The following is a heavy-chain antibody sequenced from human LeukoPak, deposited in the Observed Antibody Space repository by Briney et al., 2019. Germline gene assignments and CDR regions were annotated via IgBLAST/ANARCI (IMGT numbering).Heavy chain of an antibody. J-gene: IGHJ4*02. Sequence: GASVKVSCKTSGYTFIGHYMHWVRQAPGHGLEWMGWFSPKTGGSHFAQKFRGRVAMTTDTSISTAYLELSRLRSDDTAVYHCAREDYFDWLLYLFYWGQGTLVTVSS. CDR2: FSPKTGGS. D-gene: IGHD3-9*01. CDR3: AREDYFDWLLYLFY. CDR1: GYTFIGHY. V-gene: IGHV1-2*02.